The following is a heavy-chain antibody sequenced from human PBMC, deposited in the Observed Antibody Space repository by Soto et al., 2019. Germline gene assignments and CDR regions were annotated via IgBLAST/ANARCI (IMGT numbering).Heavy chain of an antibody. CDR2: INPSGGST. CDR3: AAGRAVAGTGRYWYFDL. CDR1: GYTFTSYY. Sequence: QVQLVQSGAEVKKPGASVKVSCKASGYTFTSYYMHWVRQAPGQGLEWMGIINPSGGSTSYAQKFQGRVTMTRDTSTSTVDMELSSLRSEDTAVYYCAAGRAVAGTGRYWYFDLWGRGTLVTVSS. D-gene: IGHD6-19*01. J-gene: IGHJ2*01. V-gene: IGHV1-46*03.